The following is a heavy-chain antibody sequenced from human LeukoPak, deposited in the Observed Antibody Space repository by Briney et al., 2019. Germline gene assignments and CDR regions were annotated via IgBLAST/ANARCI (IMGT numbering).Heavy chain of an antibody. CDR2: IYTSGST. J-gene: IGHJ3*02. CDR1: GGSISSYY. V-gene: IGHV4-4*07. CDR3: AREEMIVVVTPGGDAFDI. Sequence: SETLSLTCTVSGGSISSYYWSWIRQPAGKGLEWIGRIYTSGSTNYNPSLKSRVTMPVDTSKNQFSLKLSSVTAADTAVYYCAREEMIVVVTPGGDAFDIWGQGTMVTVSS. D-gene: IGHD3-22*01.